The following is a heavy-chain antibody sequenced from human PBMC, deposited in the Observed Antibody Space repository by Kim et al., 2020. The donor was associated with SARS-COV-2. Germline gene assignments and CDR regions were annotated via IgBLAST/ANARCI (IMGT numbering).Heavy chain of an antibody. CDR2: GNT. J-gene: IGHJ5*02. V-gene: IGHV3-23*01. Sequence: GNTYYADSVKGRFTISRDNSKNTLYLQMNSLRAEDTAVYYCARGRNWFDPWGQGTLVTVSS. CDR3: ARGRNWFDP.